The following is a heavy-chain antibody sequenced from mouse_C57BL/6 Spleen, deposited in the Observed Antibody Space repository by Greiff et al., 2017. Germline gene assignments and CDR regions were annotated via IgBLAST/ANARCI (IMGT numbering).Heavy chain of an antibody. CDR1: GYTFTDYS. CDR3: ARKDPDSSADY. J-gene: IGHJ2*01. V-gene: IGHV1-76*01. CDR2: IYPGSGNT. Sequence: QVQLQQSGAELVRPGASVKLSCKASGYTFTDYSINWVKQRPGQGLEWIARIYPGSGNTYYNGKFKGKATLTADKSSSTAYMQLSSLTSEDAAVYFCARKDPDSSADYWGQGTTLTVSA. D-gene: IGHD1-1*01.